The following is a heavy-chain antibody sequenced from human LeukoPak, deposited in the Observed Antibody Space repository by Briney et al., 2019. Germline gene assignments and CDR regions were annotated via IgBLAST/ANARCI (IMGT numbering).Heavy chain of an antibody. J-gene: IGHJ4*02. Sequence: ASVKVSCKASGYTLTELSMHWVRQAPGKGLEWMGWFDPKNGETIYAQKFQGRVTMTRDTSTNTAYMELSSLKPEDTAVYYCATRRYHGSGSYYRPGGYFDYWGEGPLVRVLS. D-gene: IGHD3-10*01. CDR3: ATRRYHGSGSYYRPGGYFDY. CDR2: FDPKNGET. V-gene: IGHV1-24*01. CDR1: GYTLTELS.